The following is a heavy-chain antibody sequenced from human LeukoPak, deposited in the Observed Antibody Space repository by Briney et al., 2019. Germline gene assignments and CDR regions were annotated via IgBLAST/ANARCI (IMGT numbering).Heavy chain of an antibody. Sequence: GASVKVSCKSSGYTFNGYYMHWVRQAPGQGLEWMGWINPNSGGTNYAQKFQGRVTMTRDTSISTAYMELSRLRSDDTAVYYCARDWVDFWSGPYYFDYWGQGTLVTVSS. CDR1: GYTFNGYY. V-gene: IGHV1-2*02. D-gene: IGHD3-3*01. CDR3: ARDWVDFWSGPYYFDY. CDR2: INPNSGGT. J-gene: IGHJ4*02.